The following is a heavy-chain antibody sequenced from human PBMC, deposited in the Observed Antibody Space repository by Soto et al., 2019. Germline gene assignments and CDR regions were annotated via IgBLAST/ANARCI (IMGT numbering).Heavy chain of an antibody. D-gene: IGHD3-3*01. V-gene: IGHV3-30*03. CDR1: GFTFSSYG. CDR3: AHSGYYDFWSGCPTFDY. Sequence: GGSLRLSCAASGFTFSSYGMHWVRQAPGKGLEWVAVISYDGSNKYYADSVKGRFTISRDNSKNTLYLQMNSLRAEDTAVYYCAHSGYYDFWSGCPTFDYWGQGTLVTVSS. CDR2: ISYDGSNK. J-gene: IGHJ4*02.